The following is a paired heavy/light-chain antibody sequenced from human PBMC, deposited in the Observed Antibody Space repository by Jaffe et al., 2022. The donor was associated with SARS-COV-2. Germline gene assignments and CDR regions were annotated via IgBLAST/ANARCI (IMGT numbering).Light chain of an antibody. CDR1: TSDVGTSDL. V-gene: IGLV2-23*01. CDR3: CSYGSSTTFV. Sequence: QSALTQPASVSGSPGQSITISCTGTTSDVGTSDLVSWYQHHPGKAPKLMIYEASKRPSGVSNRFSGSKSGNTASLTISGLQAEDEADYYCCSYGSSTTFVFGSGTKVTVL. CDR2: EAS. J-gene: IGLJ1*01.
Heavy chain of an antibody. V-gene: IGHV3-21*04. D-gene: IGHD3-3*01. CDR2: ISSSSSRL. J-gene: IGHJ4*02. CDR3: ASTYNFAWRFDY. Sequence: EVQLVESGGGLVKPGGSLRVSCAASGFTFSAYSMSWVRQAPGKGLEWVSSISSSSSRLYYADSVKGRFTISRDNAKNSLYLQMSSLRAEDTAIYYCASTYNFAWRFDYWGQGTLVTVSS. CDR1: GFTFSAYS.